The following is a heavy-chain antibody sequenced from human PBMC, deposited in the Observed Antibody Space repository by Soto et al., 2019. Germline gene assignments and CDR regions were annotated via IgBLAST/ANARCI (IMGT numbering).Heavy chain of an antibody. CDR1: GASISSYS. J-gene: IGHJ3*01. D-gene: IGHD3-3*01. V-gene: IGHV4-4*07. CDR3: ARVRTDTSGYYHVAYDV. Sequence: PSETLSLTCTVSGASISSYSWSWIRQPAGKGLEWIGRVHGDGTTRYNPSLKSRVTTSLDTSKNQWSLRLTSVTVADTAIYYCARVRTDTSGYYHVAYDVWGQGPVVTVSS. CDR2: VHGDGTT.